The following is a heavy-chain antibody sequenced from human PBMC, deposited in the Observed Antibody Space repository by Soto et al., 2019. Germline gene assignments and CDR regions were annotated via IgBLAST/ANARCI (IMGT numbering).Heavy chain of an antibody. J-gene: IGHJ6*02. V-gene: IGHV3-21*01. Sequence: EVQLVESGGGLVKPGGSLRLSCAASGFTFSSYSMNWVRQAPGKGLEWVSSISSSSSYIYYADSVKGRFTISRDNAKNSLYLQMNSLRAEDTAVYYCARDLQQWLVGMGYYGMDVWGQGTTVTVSS. CDR3: ARDLQQWLVGMGYYGMDV. D-gene: IGHD6-19*01. CDR2: ISSSSSYI. CDR1: GFTFSSYS.